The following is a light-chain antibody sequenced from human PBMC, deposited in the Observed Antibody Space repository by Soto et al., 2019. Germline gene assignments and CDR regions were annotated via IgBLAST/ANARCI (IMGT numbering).Light chain of an antibody. Sequence: DTVMTQSPATLSVSPGERATLSCRASQSVSSNLAWYQQKPGQAPRLLIYGASTRATGIPARFSGSGSGTDFTLTVSRLEPEDFAVYYCQHYGNSPPYTFGQGTKLEIK. CDR3: QHYGNSPPYT. V-gene: IGKV3-15*01. CDR2: GAS. J-gene: IGKJ2*01. CDR1: QSVSSN.